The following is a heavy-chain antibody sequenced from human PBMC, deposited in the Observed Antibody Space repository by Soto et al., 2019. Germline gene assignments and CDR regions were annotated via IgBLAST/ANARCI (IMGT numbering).Heavy chain of an antibody. V-gene: IGHV3-30-3*01. CDR2: ISHDGSNK. CDR3: ARDYGMDV. J-gene: IGHJ6*02. Sequence: GGSLRLSCAASGFTFSSYAMHWVRQAPGKGLEWVAVISHDGSNKYYADSVKGRFTISRDNSKNTLYLQMNSLRAEDTAVYYCARDYGMDVWGQGTTVTVSS. CDR1: GFTFSSYA.